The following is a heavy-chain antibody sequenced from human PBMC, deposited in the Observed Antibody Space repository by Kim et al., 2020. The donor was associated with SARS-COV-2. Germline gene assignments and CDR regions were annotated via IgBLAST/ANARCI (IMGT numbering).Heavy chain of an antibody. CDR1: GYTFNSYY. D-gene: IGHD3-9*01. J-gene: IGHJ4*02. V-gene: IGHV1-46*02. CDR3: ARGPHVYYGILTGYYRDY. CDR2: INPSGGST. Sequence: ASVKVSCKASGYTFNSYYMHWVRQAPGQGLEWMGIINPSGGSTSYAQKFQGRVTMTRDTSTSTVYMELSSLRSEDTAVYYYARGPHVYYGILTGYYRDYLGQETLVTVSS.